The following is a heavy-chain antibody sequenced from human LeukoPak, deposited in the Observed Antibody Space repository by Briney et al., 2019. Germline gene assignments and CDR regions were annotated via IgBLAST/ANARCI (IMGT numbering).Heavy chain of an antibody. V-gene: IGHV1-58*01. Sequence: ASVTVSCKASRFTFSSPTVQWVRQARGQRLEWIGWIVVGSGYTNYAQKFQERVTFTGDISTGTVYMELSSLRSEDTAVYYCAVARGHTYPLDFWGQGTLVTVSS. CDR1: RFTFSSPT. D-gene: IGHD3-10*01. J-gene: IGHJ4*02. CDR3: AVARGHTYPLDF. CDR2: IVVGSGYT.